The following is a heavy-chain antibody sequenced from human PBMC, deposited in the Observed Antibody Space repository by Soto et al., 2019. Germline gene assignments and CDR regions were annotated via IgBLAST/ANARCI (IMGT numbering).Heavy chain of an antibody. J-gene: IGHJ6*02. D-gene: IGHD3-3*01. V-gene: IGHV1-69*13. CDR3: ARARDDTIFGSYYYYGMDV. CDR1: GGTFSSYA. Sequence: SVKVSCKASGGTFSSYAISWVRQAPGQGLEWMGGIIPIFGTANYAQKFQGRVTITADESTSTAYMELSSLRSEDTAVYYCARARDDTIFGSYYYYGMDVWGQGTTVTVSS. CDR2: IIPIFGTA.